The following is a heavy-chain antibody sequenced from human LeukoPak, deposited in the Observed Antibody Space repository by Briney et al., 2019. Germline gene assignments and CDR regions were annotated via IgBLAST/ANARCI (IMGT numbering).Heavy chain of an antibody. CDR2: INPNTGVT. CDR3: ARALHIRRPHFDS. D-gene: IGHD1-14*01. Sequence: GASVKVSFKTSGYTFTDYCMHWVRQAPGQGLEWMGWINPNTGVTNYAQKFQGRVTMTRDTSITAAYMDLTRLRSDDTAVYFCARALHIRRPHFDSWGQGILVTVSS. CDR1: GYTFTDYC. V-gene: IGHV1-2*02. J-gene: IGHJ4*02.